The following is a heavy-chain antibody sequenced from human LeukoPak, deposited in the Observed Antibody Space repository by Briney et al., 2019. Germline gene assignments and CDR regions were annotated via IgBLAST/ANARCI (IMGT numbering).Heavy chain of an antibody. CDR1: GFTFSDYH. Sequence: GGSLRLSCAASGFTFSDYHMSWIRQAPGKGLEWVSYISSSGSTIYYADSVKGRFTISRDNAKNSLYLQMSSLRAEDTAVYYCARVGYSSSWYVLDPWGQGTLVTVSS. D-gene: IGHD6-13*01. J-gene: IGHJ5*02. V-gene: IGHV3-11*01. CDR3: ARVGYSSSWYVLDP. CDR2: ISSSGSTI.